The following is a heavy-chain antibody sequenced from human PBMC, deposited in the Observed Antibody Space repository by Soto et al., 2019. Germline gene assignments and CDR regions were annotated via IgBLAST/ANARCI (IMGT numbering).Heavy chain of an antibody. D-gene: IGHD2-15*01. CDR1: GFTFSTYA. CDR2: VSGSGGST. Sequence: EVQVLESGGGLVQPGGSLRLSCAASGFTFSTYAMSWVRQAPGKGLEWVSTVSGSGGSTFYADSVKGRFTISRDNSKSTLYLQMNRLRAEDTAVYYCAIRYCSGGSCYRGGYFQHWGQGTLVTVSS. V-gene: IGHV3-23*01. CDR3: AIRYCSGGSCYRGGYFQH. J-gene: IGHJ1*01.